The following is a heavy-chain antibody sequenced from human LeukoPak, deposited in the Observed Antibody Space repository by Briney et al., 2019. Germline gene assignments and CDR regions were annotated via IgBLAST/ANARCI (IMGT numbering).Heavy chain of an antibody. V-gene: IGHV4-59*01. Sequence: SETLSLTCTVSGVPISSYYWSWIRQPPGKGLEWIGYIYYSGSTNYNPSLKSRVTISVDTSKNQFSLKLSSVTAADTAVYYCARDDLRMHSRWFDPWGQGTLVTVSS. J-gene: IGHJ5*02. D-gene: IGHD4-17*01. CDR2: IYYSGST. CDR1: GVPISSYY. CDR3: ARDDLRMHSRWFDP.